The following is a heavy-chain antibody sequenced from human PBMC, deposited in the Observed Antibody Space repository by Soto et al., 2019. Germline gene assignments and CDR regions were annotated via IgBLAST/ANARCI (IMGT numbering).Heavy chain of an antibody. D-gene: IGHD3-10*01. CDR3: ARDSGWPILNFDN. J-gene: IGHJ4*02. V-gene: IGHV3-30*03. Sequence: QVQLVESGGGVVQPGRSLRLSCAASDFDFSSYGIHWVRQAPGKGLEWVAASSYDGRETFYADSAKGRFTVSKEMSNNTAFLQMNSLIHEDTAVYFCARDSGWPILNFDNWGQGTPVTVSS. CDR1: DFDFSSYG. CDR2: SSYDGRET.